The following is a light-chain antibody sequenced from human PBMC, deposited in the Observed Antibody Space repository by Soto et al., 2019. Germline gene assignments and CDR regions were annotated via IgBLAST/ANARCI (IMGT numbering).Light chain of an antibody. CDR1: QSISSW. V-gene: IGKV1-5*03. CDR2: KAS. Sequence: DIQMTQSPSTLSASVGDRVTITCRASQSISSWLARYQQKPGKAPKLLNYKASSLESGVPSRFSGSGSGTEFTLTISSLQPDDFATYYCQQYNSYPWTFGQGTKVDIK. CDR3: QQYNSYPWT. J-gene: IGKJ1*01.